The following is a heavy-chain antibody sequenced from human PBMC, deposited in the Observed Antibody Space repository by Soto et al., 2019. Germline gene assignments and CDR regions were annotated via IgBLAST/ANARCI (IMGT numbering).Heavy chain of an antibody. D-gene: IGHD3-3*01. Sequence: EVQLVESGGGLVQPGGSLRLSCAASGFTFSSYSMNWVRQAPGNGLEWVSYISSSSSTIYYADSVTGRFTISRDNAKNSLYLQMNSLRDEDTAVYYCARDSFGWLLYPDYWGQGTLVTVSS. CDR2: ISSSSSTI. V-gene: IGHV3-48*02. J-gene: IGHJ4*02. CDR3: ARDSFGWLLYPDY. CDR1: GFTFSSYS.